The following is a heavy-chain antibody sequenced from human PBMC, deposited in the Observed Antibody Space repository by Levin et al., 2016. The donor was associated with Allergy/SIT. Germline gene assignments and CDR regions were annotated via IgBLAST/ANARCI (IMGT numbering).Heavy chain of an antibody. CDR3: ARGTTVTTLPNYYYYGMDV. CDR1: GGTFSSYA. Sequence: SVKVSCKASGGTFSSYAISWVRQAPGQGLEWMGGIIPIFGTANYAQKFQGRVTITADESTSTAYMELSSLRSEDTAVYYCARGTTVTTLPNYYYYGMDVWGQGTTVTVSS. J-gene: IGHJ6*02. D-gene: IGHD4-11*01. CDR2: IIPIFGTA. V-gene: IGHV1-69*13.